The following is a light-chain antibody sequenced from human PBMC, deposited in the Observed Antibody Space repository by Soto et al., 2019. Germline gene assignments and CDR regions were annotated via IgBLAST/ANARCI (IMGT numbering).Light chain of an antibody. J-gene: IGLJ1*01. CDR3: EAWDTILSEGV. V-gene: IGLV1-51*01. CDR1: NSNIGTDN. CDR2: DNN. Sequence: QSVLTQPPSVSAAPGQKVTISCSGSNSNIGTDNMSWYQQVPGTARKLLIYDNNKRPSGIPDRFSGSKSGTSATLSITGLQTGDEADYYCEAWDTILSEGVFGTGTKLTVL.